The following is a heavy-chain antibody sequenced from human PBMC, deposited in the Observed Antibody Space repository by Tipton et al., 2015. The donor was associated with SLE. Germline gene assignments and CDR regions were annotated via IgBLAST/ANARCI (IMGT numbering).Heavy chain of an antibody. CDR3: ARESNYDAFDV. D-gene: IGHD4-11*01. Sequence: TLSLTCAVYGGSFSSHYWSWIRQPPGKGLEWIGEINHSGSTNYNPSLKSRVTISVDKSKKQFSLKLSSVTAADTAVYYCARESNYDAFDVWGQGTMVTVSS. CDR2: INHSGST. V-gene: IGHV4-34*01. CDR1: GGSFSSHY. J-gene: IGHJ3*01.